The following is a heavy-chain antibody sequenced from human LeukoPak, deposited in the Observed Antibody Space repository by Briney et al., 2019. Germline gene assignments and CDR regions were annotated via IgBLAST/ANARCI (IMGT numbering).Heavy chain of an antibody. Sequence: ASVKVSCKASGGTFSSYAISWVRQAPGQGLEWMGGIIPIFGTANYAQKFQGRVTITADESTSTAYMELSGLRSEDTAVYYCASPNDLLGFDYWGQGTLVTVSS. CDR2: IIPIFGTA. CDR3: ASPNDLLGFDY. V-gene: IGHV1-69*13. J-gene: IGHJ4*02. CDR1: GGTFSSYA. D-gene: IGHD2-8*01.